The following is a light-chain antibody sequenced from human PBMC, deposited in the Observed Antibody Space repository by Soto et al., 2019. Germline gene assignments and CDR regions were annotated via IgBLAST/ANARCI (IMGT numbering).Light chain of an antibody. CDR3: QQYSTYPST. Sequence: DIQMTQSPSTLSASVVDRVTITCRASQSVTTWWAWYQQKPGKAPKLLIYKASNLESGLPSRFTGSGSGTEFTLTISSLQSDDFATYYCQQYSTYPSTFGQGTRLEIK. V-gene: IGKV1-5*03. CDR1: QSVTTW. J-gene: IGKJ5*01. CDR2: KAS.